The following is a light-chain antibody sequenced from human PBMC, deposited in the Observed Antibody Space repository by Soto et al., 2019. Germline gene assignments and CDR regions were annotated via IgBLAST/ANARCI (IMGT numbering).Light chain of an antibody. V-gene: IGLV2-23*01. CDR3: CSYASSSTYV. Sequence: QAASVSGSPGQSLTISCTGTSSDVGSYNLVSWYQQHPGKAPKLMIYEGTKRPSGVSDRFSGSRSGNTASLTISGLQAEDEADYYCCSYASSSTYVFGTGTKLTVL. J-gene: IGLJ1*01. CDR1: SSDVGSYNL. CDR2: EGT.